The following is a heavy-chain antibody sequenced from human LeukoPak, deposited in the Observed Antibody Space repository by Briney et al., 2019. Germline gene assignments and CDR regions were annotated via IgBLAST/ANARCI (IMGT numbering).Heavy chain of an antibody. CDR3: ARGGNRKGYYYYYYWAV. CDR1: GYTFTGYY. Sequence: ASVKVSCKASGYTFTGYYMHWVRQAPGQGLEWMGWINPNSGGTNYAQKFQGRVTMTRDTSISTAYMELSRLRSDDTAVYYCARGGNRKGYYYYYYWAVGEKGPRVPVPS. J-gene: IGHJ6*03. D-gene: IGHD2/OR15-2a*01. V-gene: IGHV1-2*02. CDR2: INPNSGGT.